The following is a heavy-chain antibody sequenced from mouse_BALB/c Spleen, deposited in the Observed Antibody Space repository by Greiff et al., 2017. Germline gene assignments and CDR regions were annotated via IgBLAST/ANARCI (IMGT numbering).Heavy chain of an antibody. D-gene: IGHD1-1*01. J-gene: IGHJ1*01. V-gene: IGHV5-6*01. CDR1: GFTFSSYG. CDR3: ARHVYYYGSSYEWYFDV. CDR2: ISSGGSYT. Sequence: EVKLMESGGDLVKPGGSLKLSCAASGFTFSSYGMSWVRQTPDKRLEWVATISSGGSYTYYPDSVKGRFTISRDNAKNTLYLQMSSLKSEDTAMYYCARHVYYYGSSYEWYFDVWGAGTTVTVSS.